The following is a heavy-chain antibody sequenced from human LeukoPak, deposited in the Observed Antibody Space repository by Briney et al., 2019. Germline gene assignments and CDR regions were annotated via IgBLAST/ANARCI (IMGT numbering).Heavy chain of an antibody. CDR1: GYSISSGYY. CDR2: IYHSGRT. J-gene: IGHJ4*02. D-gene: IGHD6-13*01. CDR3: ARQAGTGYD. Sequence: PSETLSLTCAVSGYSISSGYYWGWIRQPPGKGLEWIGSIYHSGRTYYNPSLKGRVTISVHTSKNQFSLKLSSVTAADTAVYYCARQAGTGYDWGQGTLVTVSS. V-gene: IGHV4-38-2*01.